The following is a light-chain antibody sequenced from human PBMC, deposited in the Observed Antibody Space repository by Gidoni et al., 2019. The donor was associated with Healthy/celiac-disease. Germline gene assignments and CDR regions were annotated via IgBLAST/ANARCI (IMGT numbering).Light chain of an antibody. CDR2: KAS. CDR3: QQYNSYPWT. Sequence: DIHMTQSPSTLSASVGDRVTITCRASQSISSWLAWYQQKPGKAPKLLIYKASSLESGVPSRFSGSGSGTEFTPTISSLQPDDFATYYCQQYNSYPWTFGQGTKVEIK. CDR1: QSISSW. V-gene: IGKV1-5*03. J-gene: IGKJ1*01.